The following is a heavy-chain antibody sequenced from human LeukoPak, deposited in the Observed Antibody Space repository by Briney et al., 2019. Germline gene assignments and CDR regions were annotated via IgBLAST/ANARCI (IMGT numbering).Heavy chain of an antibody. CDR3: ARGNSHAFDI. Sequence: GGSLRLSCAASGFTFSSYWMHWVRQAPGKGLVWVSRITSDECTTSYADSVKGRFTISRDNAKNTLYLQMNSLRVEDTAVYYCARGNSHAFDIWGQGTMVSVSS. CDR1: GFTFSSYW. V-gene: IGHV3-74*01. J-gene: IGHJ3*02. D-gene: IGHD3-10*01. CDR2: ITSDECTT.